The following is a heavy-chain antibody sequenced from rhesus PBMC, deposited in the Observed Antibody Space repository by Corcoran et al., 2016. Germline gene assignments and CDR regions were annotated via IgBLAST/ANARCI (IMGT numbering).Heavy chain of an antibody. CDR2: IYWNGLD. CDR1: GFSLSTDGMG. Sequence: QVTLRESGPGLVKPTETLTLTCPFSGFSLSTDGMGVGWIRQPPGQALEWLANIYWNGLDYYIPSLKSRMTISRDTSKNLVFFVMNRLDQMDTATYYCVRVRAYYWNDYFDIWGQGAPVTVSS. J-gene: IGHJ1*01. D-gene: IGHD1-7*02. V-gene: IGHV2-95*01. CDR3: VRVRAYYWNDYFDI.